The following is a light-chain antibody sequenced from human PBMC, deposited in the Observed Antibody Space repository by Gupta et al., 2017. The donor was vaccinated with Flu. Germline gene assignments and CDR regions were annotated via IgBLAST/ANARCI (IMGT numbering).Light chain of an antibody. V-gene: IGKV1-39*01. J-gene: IGKJ3*01. Sequence: DIQMTQSPSSLSVSVGDRVIITCRASQNIARYLNWYQQKPGQAPRLLIYSVSNLQDGVPSRFSGTGSGADFTLYISAVQPEDFATYYCQQTYGTEDITCGPGTKVDIK. CDR1: QNIARY. CDR2: SVS. CDR3: QQTYGTEDIT.